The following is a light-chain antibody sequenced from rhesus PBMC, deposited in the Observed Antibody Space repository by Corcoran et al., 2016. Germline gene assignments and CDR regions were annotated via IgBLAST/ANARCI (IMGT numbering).Light chain of an antibody. CDR2: DAS. CDR1: QGIRKY. Sequence: DIQMTQSPSSLSASVGDTVTITCQASQGIRKYLAWYQQKPGKAPKLLIYDASTLQSGVPSRFSGSGCGTECTLTISSLQPEDFATYYCQQHISYPWTFGQGTKVEIK. V-gene: IGKV1-25*01. J-gene: IGKJ1*01. CDR3: QQHISYPWT.